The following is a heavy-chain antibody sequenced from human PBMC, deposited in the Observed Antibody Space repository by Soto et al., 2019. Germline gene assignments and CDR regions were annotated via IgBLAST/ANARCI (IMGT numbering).Heavy chain of an antibody. D-gene: IGHD3-22*01. V-gene: IGHV5-10-1*01. J-gene: IGHJ4*02. CDR3: ASETMDYYDSSGYYPDFDY. CDR2: IDPSDSYT. CDR1: GYSFSSYW. Sequence: GESLKISCKGSGYSFSSYWISWVRQMPGKGLEWMGRIDPSDSYTNYSPSFQGHVTISADKSISTAYLQWSSLKASDTAMYYCASETMDYYDSSGYYPDFDYWGQGTLVTVSS.